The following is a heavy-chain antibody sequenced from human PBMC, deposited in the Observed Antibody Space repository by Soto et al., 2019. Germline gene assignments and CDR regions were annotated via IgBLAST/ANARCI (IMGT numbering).Heavy chain of an antibody. V-gene: IGHV4-59*01. D-gene: IGHD5-12*01. J-gene: IGHJ4*02. CDR1: GGSISSYY. CDR3: ARGGHRDGYNC. Sequence: PSETLSLTCTVSGGSISSYYWSWIRQPPGKGLEWIGYIYYSGSTNYNPSLKSRVTISVDTSKNQFSLKLSSVTAADTAVYYCARGGHRDGYNCWGQGTLVTVSS. CDR2: IYYSGST.